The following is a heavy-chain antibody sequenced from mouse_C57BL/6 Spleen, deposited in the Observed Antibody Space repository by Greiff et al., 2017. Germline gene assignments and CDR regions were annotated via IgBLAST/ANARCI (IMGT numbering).Heavy chain of an antibody. Sequence: EVQLQQSGPELVKPGASVKISCKASGYSFTGYYMNWVKQSPEKSLEWIGEINPSTGGTTYNQKFKAKATLTVDKSSSTAYMQLKSLTSEDSAVYYCAREEVHFDYWGQGTTLTVSS. V-gene: IGHV1-42*01. J-gene: IGHJ2*01. CDR3: AREEVHFDY. CDR2: INPSTGGT. CDR1: GYSFTGYY.